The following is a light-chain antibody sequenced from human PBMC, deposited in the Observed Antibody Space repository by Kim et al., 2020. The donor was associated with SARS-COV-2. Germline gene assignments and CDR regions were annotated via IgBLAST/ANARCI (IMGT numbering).Light chain of an antibody. CDR1: QVIRKF. CDR2: DVS. CDR3: QQNDNFPIT. V-gene: IGKV1-33*01. J-gene: IGKJ5*01. Sequence: ASSGNRVTTPSQATQVIRKFLIWYQQRPGKAPELLIFDVSNLQTGVPSTFSGRGYGTHFTLTISSLQPADVATYFCQQNDNFPITFGQGTRLEIK.